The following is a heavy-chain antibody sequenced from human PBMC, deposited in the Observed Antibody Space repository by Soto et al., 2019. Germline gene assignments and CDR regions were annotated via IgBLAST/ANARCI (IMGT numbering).Heavy chain of an antibody. D-gene: IGHD2-21*02. Sequence: ASVKVSCKASGYTFTGFSLHWVRQAPGQRLEWMGWINAGSGNTKYSQKFQGRVTITRDTSASTAYMELSSLRSEDTAVYYCARSIVVVTAVYYWGQGTLVTVSS. J-gene: IGHJ4*02. CDR2: INAGSGNT. V-gene: IGHV1-3*01. CDR1: GYTFTGFS. CDR3: ARSIVVVTAVYY.